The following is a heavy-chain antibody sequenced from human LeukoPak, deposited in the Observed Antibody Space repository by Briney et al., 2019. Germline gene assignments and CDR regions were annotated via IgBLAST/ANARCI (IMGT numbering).Heavy chain of an antibody. V-gene: IGHV4-39*02. CDR2: IYYSGST. CDR3: ARDRVVVVVGSYYFDY. D-gene: IGHD2-15*01. CDR1: GGSISSSSYY. J-gene: IGHJ4*02. Sequence: SETLSLTCTVSGGSISSSSYYWGWIRQPPGKGLEWIGSIYYSGSTYYNPSLKSRVTISVDTSKNQFSLKLSSVTAADTAVYYCARDRVVVVVGSYYFDYWGQGTLVTVSS.